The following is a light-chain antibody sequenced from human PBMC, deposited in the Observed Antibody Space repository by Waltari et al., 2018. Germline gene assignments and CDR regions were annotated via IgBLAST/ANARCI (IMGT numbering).Light chain of an antibody. CDR1: SLRRYS. J-gene: IGLJ1*01. CDR3: NSRDSSGNHLV. CDR2: GNN. V-gene: IGLV3-19*01. Sequence: SSELTQDPAVSVALGQTVRIKCQRDSLRRYSARSYQQKPGQAPVLVNYGNNTRPSGIPDRFSGSSSGNTASLTIAGAQAEGEADYYCNSRDSSGNHLVFGTGTKVTVL.